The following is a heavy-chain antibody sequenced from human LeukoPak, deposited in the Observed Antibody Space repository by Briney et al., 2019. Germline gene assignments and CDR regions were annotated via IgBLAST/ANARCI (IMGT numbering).Heavy chain of an antibody. J-gene: IGHJ4*02. Sequence: ASVKVSCKASGYTFTGYYMHWVRQATGQGLEWMGWMNPNSGNTGYAQKFQGRVTITRNTSISTAYMELSSLRSEDTAVYYCASSIAARGGFDYWGQGTLVTVSS. CDR2: MNPNSGNT. CDR1: GYTFTGYY. D-gene: IGHD6-6*01. V-gene: IGHV1-8*03. CDR3: ASSIAARGGFDY.